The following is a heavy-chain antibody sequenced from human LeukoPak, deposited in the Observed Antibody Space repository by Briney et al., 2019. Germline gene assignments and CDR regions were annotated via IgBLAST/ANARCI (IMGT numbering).Heavy chain of an antibody. D-gene: IGHD3-10*01. V-gene: IGHV4-39*07. Sequence: SETLSLTCTVSGVSISSTSNQWGWIRQPPGKELEWIGSIYYSGNTHYNPSLKSRVTISVDTSKNQFSLRLRSVTAADTAVYYCARAINGVIILYYFYYMDVWGKGTTVTVSS. CDR1: GVSISSTSNQ. CDR3: ARAINGVIILYYFYYMDV. CDR2: IYYSGNT. J-gene: IGHJ6*03.